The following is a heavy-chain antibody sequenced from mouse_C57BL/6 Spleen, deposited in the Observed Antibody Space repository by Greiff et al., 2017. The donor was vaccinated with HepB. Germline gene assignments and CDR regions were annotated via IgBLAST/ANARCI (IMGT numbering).Heavy chain of an antibody. J-gene: IGHJ2*01. V-gene: IGHV5-6*02. Sequence: EVKLEESGGDLVKPGGSLKLSCAASGFTFSSYGMSWVRQTPDKRLEWVATISSGGSYTYYPDSVKGRFTISRDNAKNTLYLQMSSLKSEDTAMYYCARHGITTAVYYFDYWGQGTTLTVSS. CDR1: GFTFSSYG. D-gene: IGHD1-1*01. CDR2: ISSGGSYT. CDR3: ARHGITTAVYYFDY.